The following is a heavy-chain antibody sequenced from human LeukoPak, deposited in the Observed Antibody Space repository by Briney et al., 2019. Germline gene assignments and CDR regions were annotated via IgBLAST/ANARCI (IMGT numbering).Heavy chain of an antibody. J-gene: IGHJ4*02. CDR1: GFTFSSYS. Sequence: GGSLRLSCAASGFTFSSYSMNWVRQAPGKGLEWVSSISSSSGYIYYADSVKGRFTISRDNAKNSLYLQMNSLGAEDTAVYYCAREGSGSYYVYWGQGTLVTVSS. CDR2: ISSSSGYI. V-gene: IGHV3-21*01. CDR3: AREGSGSYYVY. D-gene: IGHD1-26*01.